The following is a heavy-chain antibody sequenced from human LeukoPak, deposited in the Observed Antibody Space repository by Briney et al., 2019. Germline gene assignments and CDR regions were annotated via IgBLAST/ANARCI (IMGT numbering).Heavy chain of an antibody. D-gene: IGHD6-13*01. Sequence: SGTLSLTCTVSGGSVSSGSYYWSWIRQPPGKGLEWIGLIAKIMSTNYNPSLKSAVTISVDTSKNQFSPKLSSVTAADTAVYYCAREGTASSSPNWFDPWGQGTLVSVSS. CDR2: IAKIMST. J-gene: IGHJ5*02. V-gene: IGHV4-61*01. CDR3: AREGTASSSPNWFDP. CDR1: GGSVSSGSYY.